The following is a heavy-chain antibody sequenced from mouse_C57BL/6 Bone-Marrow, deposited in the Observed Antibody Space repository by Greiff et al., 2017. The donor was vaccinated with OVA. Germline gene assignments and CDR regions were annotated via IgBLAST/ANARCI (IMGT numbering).Heavy chain of an antibody. Sequence: EVQLQQSGGGLVKPGGSLKLSCAASGFTFSDYGMLWVRQAPEKGLEWVAYISSGSSTIYYADTVKGRFTISRDNAKNTLFLQMTSLRSEDTAMYYCARRGPFITTVVAPYYYAMDYWGQGTSVTVSS. CDR2: ISSGSSTI. D-gene: IGHD1-1*01. V-gene: IGHV5-17*01. CDR1: GFTFSDYG. J-gene: IGHJ4*01. CDR3: ARRGPFITTVVAPYYYAMDY.